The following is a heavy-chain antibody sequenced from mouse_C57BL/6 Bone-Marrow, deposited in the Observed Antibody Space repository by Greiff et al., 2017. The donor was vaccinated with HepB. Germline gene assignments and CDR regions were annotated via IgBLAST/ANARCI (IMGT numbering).Heavy chain of an antibody. Sequence: DVQLQQSGPELVKPGASVKISCKASGYSFTGYYMNWVKQSPEKSLEWIGEINPSTGGTTYNQKFKAKATLTVDKSSSTAYMQLKSLTSEDSAVYYCARPAMDYWGQGTSVTVSS. J-gene: IGHJ4*01. V-gene: IGHV1-42*01. CDR3: ARPAMDY. CDR1: GYSFTGYY. CDR2: INPSTGGT.